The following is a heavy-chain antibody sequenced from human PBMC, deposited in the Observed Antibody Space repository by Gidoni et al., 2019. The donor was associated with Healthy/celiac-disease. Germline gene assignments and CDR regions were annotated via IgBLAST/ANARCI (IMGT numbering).Heavy chain of an antibody. D-gene: IGHD2-2*01. CDR3: ARVLGVYCSSTSCYYDYFDY. J-gene: IGHJ4*02. Sequence: QVQLVESGGGVVQPGRSLRLSCAASGFTFCSYAMHWVRQAPGKGLEWVAVISYDGSNKYYADSVKGRFTISRDNSKNTLYLQMNSLRAEDTAVYYCARVLGVYCSSTSCYYDYFDYWGQGTLVTVSS. CDR1: GFTFCSYA. CDR2: ISYDGSNK. V-gene: IGHV3-30-3*01.